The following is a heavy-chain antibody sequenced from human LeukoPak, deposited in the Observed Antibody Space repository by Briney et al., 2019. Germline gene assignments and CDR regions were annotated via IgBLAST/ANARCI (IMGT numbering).Heavy chain of an antibody. CDR3: ARHISVRGVIKTGEYNWFDP. CDR2: IYYSGST. J-gene: IGHJ5*02. Sequence: SETLSLTCTVSGGSISSYYWSWIRQPPGKGLEWIGYIYYSGSTNYNPSLKSRVTISVDTSKNQFSLKLSSVTAADTAVYYCARHISVRGVIKTGEYNWFDPGGQGTLVTVSS. D-gene: IGHD3-10*01. V-gene: IGHV4-59*08. CDR1: GGSISSYY.